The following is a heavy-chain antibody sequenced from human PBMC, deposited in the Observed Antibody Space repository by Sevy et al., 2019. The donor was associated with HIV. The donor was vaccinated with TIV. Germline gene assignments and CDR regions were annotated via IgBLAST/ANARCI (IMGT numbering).Heavy chain of an antibody. D-gene: IGHD1-26*01. J-gene: IGHJ4*02. Sequence: GGSLRLSCAASGFSFSDVWLNWVRQAPGKGLEWVGRIKSKANGATTDYAAPVQGRFTLPRDDSKDTLYLEMNSLKIEDTAEYYCTTDLVGAQPDYWGQGTLVTVSS. CDR3: TTDLVGAQPDY. CDR1: GFSFSDVW. V-gene: IGHV3-15*07. CDR2: IKSKANGATT.